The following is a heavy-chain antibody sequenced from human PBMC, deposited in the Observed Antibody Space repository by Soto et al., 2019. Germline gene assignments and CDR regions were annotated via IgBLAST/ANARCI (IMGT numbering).Heavy chain of an antibody. J-gene: IGHJ4*02. D-gene: IGHD5-12*01. CDR2: ISSNGGST. V-gene: IGHV3-64*01. CDR1: GFTFSSYA. Sequence: EVQLVESGGGLVQPGGSLRLSCAASGFTFSSYAMQWVRQAPGKGLEYVSAISSNGGSTYYANSVKGRFTISRDNSKNTLYLQMGSLRAEDMAVYYCARDSEYSGYTGWGQGTLVTVSS. CDR3: ARDSEYSGYTG.